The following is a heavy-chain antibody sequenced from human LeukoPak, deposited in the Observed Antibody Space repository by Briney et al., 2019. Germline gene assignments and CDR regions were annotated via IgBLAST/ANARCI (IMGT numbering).Heavy chain of an antibody. CDR2: IKSKTDGETT. CDR1: GFTFSNAW. D-gene: IGHD2-2*02. Sequence: GGSLRLSCAASGFTFSNAWMTWVRQAPGKGLEWVGRIKSKTDGETTDYAVPVKGRFLISRDDSKNTMYLQMNSLKTEDTAVYYCTREYPYFDYWGQGTLVTVSS. CDR3: TREYPYFDY. J-gene: IGHJ4*02. V-gene: IGHV3-15*01.